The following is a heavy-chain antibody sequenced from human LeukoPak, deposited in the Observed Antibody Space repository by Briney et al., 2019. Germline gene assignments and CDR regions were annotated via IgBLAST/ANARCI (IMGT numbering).Heavy chain of an antibody. D-gene: IGHD3-10*01. Sequence: SGPALVKPTQTLTLTCTFSGFSLSTNGMRVSWIRQPPGKALEWLARIGWDDDKFYSTSLKTRLTISKDISKNQVVLTMTNMDPVDTATYYCARTPSGTWFDPWGQGTLVTVSS. V-gene: IGHV2-70*04. CDR2: IGWDDDK. CDR3: ARTPSGTWFDP. CDR1: GFSLSTNGMR. J-gene: IGHJ5*02.